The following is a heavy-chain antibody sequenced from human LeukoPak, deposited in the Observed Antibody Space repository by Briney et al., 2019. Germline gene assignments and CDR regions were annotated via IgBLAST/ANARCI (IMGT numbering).Heavy chain of an antibody. CDR1: GFTFSSYG. CDR2: ISYDGRNK. D-gene: IGHD5-24*01. J-gene: IGHJ4*02. CDR3: AKVTHEMATIYYFDY. Sequence: GRSLRLSCAASGFTFSSYGMHWVRQAPGKGLESVAVISYDGRNKYYADSVKGRFTISRDNSKNTLYLQMNSLRAEDTAVYYCAKVTHEMATIYYFDYWGQGTLVTVSS. V-gene: IGHV3-30*18.